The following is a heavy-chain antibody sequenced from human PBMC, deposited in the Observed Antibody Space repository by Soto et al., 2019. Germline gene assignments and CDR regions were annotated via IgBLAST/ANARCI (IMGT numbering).Heavy chain of an antibody. J-gene: IGHJ6*03. CDR3: ARVPALYYFYYMDV. CDR1: GGCISSYY. D-gene: IGHD2-2*01. CDR2: ISYSGGT. V-gene: IGHV4-59*01. Sequence: SETLSLTCTVYGGCISSYYWSWIRQPPGKGLEWIGYISYSGGTNYNPSLKSRVTISLDASENQMSLKLSSVTAADTAVYFCARVPALYYFYYMDVWGKGTTVTVS.